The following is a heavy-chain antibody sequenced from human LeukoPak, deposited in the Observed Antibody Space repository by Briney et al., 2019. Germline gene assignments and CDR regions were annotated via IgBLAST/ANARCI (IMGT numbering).Heavy chain of an antibody. D-gene: IGHD3-3*01. Sequence: ASVKVSCKASGYTFTGYYMHWVRQAPGQGLEWMGWINPNSGGTNYAQKFQGRVTMTRDTSICTAYMELSRLRSDDTAVYYCARDRDFWSGYYMGRNDAFDIWGQGTMVTVSS. CDR2: INPNSGGT. CDR3: ARDRDFWSGYYMGRNDAFDI. CDR1: GYTFTGYY. V-gene: IGHV1-2*02. J-gene: IGHJ3*02.